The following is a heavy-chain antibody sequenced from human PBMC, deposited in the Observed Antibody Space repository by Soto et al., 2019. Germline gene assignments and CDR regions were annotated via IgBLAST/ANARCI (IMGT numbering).Heavy chain of an antibody. CDR2: ISAYNGNT. J-gene: IGHJ6*02. V-gene: IGHV1-18*04. CDR3: ARDWFGELLLSYYYYGMDV. CDR1: GYTFTSYG. Sequence: GASVKVSCKASGYTFTSYGISWVRQAPGQGLEWMGWISAYNGNTNYAQKLQGRVTMTTDTSTSTAYMELRSLRSDDTAVYYCARDWFGELLLSYYYYGMDVWGQGTTVTVSS. D-gene: IGHD3-10*01.